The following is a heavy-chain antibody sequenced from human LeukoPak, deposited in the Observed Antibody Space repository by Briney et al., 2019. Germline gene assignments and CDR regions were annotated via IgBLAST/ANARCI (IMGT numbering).Heavy chain of an antibody. J-gene: IGHJ4*02. CDR2: INHSGST. V-gene: IGHV4-34*01. Sequence: SETLSLTCAVYGGSFSGYYWSWIRQPPGKGLEWIGEINHSGSTNYNPSLKSRVTISVDTSKNQFSLKLSSVTAADTAVYYCARVGDRTDFDYWGQGTLVTVSS. CDR3: ARVGDRTDFDY. D-gene: IGHD3-16*01. CDR1: GGSFSGYY.